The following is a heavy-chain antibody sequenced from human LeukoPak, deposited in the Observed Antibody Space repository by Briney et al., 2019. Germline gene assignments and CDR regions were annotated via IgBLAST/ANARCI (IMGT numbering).Heavy chain of an antibody. CDR1: GFIFSGYY. V-gene: IGHV3-72*01. CDR2: SRNKPHSYTT. Sequence: GGSLRLSCAASGFIFSGYYIDWVRQAPGKGLEWVGRSRNKPHSYTTEYAASVKGRFTISRDDSKSIAYLQMNSLKTEDTAVYYCTRDPPPYSSGWYAYWGQGTLVAVSS. D-gene: IGHD6-19*01. CDR3: TRDPPPYSSGWYAY. J-gene: IGHJ4*02.